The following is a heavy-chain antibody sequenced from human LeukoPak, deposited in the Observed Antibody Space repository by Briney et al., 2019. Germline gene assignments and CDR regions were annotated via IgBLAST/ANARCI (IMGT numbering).Heavy chain of an antibody. V-gene: IGHV3-53*01. Sequence: GGSLRLSCTASEFTFSRNYMLWVHQAPGKGLEWVSLIFSNGDTHYADSVKGRFTISRDTSKNTVYLQMNSLRVEDTAMYYCTRDQMNYWGQGTLVTVSS. CDR2: IFSNGDT. CDR3: TRDQMNY. J-gene: IGHJ4*02. CDR1: EFTFSRNY. D-gene: IGHD5-24*01.